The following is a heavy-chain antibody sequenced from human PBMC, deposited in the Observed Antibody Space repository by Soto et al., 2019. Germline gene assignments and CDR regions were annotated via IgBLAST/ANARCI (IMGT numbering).Heavy chain of an antibody. CDR2: VSYDGSKQ. D-gene: IGHD3-22*01. J-gene: IGHJ4*02. Sequence: QVQLVESGGGVVQPGRYLRVSCAASGFTFSNYAMHWVRQAPGKGLEWVAVVSYDGSKQFYADYVEGRFTISRDSSKSTLYLHMDNLRDEDTAVYYCARDRVYYYDNSGYYNFDYWGQGTLVTVSS. CDR3: ARDRVYYYDNSGYYNFDY. CDR1: GFTFSNYA. V-gene: IGHV3-30-3*01.